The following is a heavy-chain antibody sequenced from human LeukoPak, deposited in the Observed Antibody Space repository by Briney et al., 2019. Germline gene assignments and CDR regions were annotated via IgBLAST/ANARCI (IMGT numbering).Heavy chain of an antibody. CDR1: GFTFSSYG. Sequence: QPGRSLRLSCAASGFTFSSYGKHWVRQAPGEGLEWVTVISFDGSNKYYADSVKGRFTISRDNSKNTLYLQMNSLRAEDTAVYYCAATPDYFNYWGQGTLVTVSS. V-gene: IGHV3-30*03. CDR3: AATPDYFNY. CDR2: ISFDGSNK. J-gene: IGHJ4*02. D-gene: IGHD5-12*01.